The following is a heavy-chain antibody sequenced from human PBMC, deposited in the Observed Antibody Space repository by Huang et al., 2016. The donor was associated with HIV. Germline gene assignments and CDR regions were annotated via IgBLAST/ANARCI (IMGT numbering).Heavy chain of an antibody. V-gene: IGHV3-49*03. D-gene: IGHD4-17*01. CDR1: CFVFNDFA. CDR2: VGSKAFGGAS. Sequence: QRVGSGGDSVQSGRSLGLSCIGFCFVFNDFAINWFRQSPGKVLEWIGFVGSKAFGGASKSAPSVKDRFTVSRDEAKNVAFLQMDNLQVDDTAIYYCSPSGDDYFYFYMDVWGNGTTVIVS. CDR3: SPSGDDYFYFYMDV. J-gene: IGHJ6*03.